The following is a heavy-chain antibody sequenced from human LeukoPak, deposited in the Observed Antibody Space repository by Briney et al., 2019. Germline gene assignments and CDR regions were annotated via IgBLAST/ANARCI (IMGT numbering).Heavy chain of an antibody. CDR3: ARGHTVTTAFDY. D-gene: IGHD4-17*01. CDR2: ISYDGSNK. CDR1: GFTFSSYG. V-gene: IGHV3-30*03. Sequence: PGGSLRLSCAASGFTFSSYGMHWVRQAPGKGLEWVAVISYDGSNKYYADSVKGRFTISRDNSKNTLYLQMNSLRAEDTAVYYCARGHTVTTAFDYWGQGTLVTVSS. J-gene: IGHJ4*02.